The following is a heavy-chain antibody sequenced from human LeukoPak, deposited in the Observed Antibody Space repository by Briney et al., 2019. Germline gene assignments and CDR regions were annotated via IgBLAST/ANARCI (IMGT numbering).Heavy chain of an antibody. CDR3: ARDGHNDYGTDY. V-gene: IGHV3-53*01. J-gene: IGHJ4*02. CDR1: GFAVSSNY. D-gene: IGHD4-17*01. CDR2: IYSGGST. Sequence: GGSLRLSCAASGFAVSSNYMSWVRQAPGKGLEWVSVIYSGGSTYYADSVKGRFTISRDNSKNTLYLQMNSLGAEDTAVYYCARDGHNDYGTDYWGQGTLVTVSS.